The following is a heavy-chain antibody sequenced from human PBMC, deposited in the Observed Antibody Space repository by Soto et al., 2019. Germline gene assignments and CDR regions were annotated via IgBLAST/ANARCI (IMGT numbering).Heavy chain of an antibody. D-gene: IGHD3-3*01. CDR2: INPATGAA. CDR1: GYPVTAYY. V-gene: IGHV1-2*02. CDR3: ARGGGVGVAGSAAFDM. J-gene: IGHJ3*02. Sequence: QLHLVQSGAVVKKPGASVTVSCSASGYPVTAYYMHWVRQAPGRGLEWMGGINPATGAAKYTQTFQGRVTMTRDTSTSTVFMELSGLTSEDTAVFYCARGGGVGVAGSAAFDMSGQGTLVTVSS.